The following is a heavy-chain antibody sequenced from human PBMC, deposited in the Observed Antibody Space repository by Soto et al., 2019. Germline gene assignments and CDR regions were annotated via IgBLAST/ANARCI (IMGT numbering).Heavy chain of an antibody. J-gene: IGHJ5*02. CDR3: AKLMTGYYDLLTGYYSGWFDP. CDR1: GFTFSSYA. V-gene: IGHV3-23*01. Sequence: EVQLLESGGGLVQPGGSLRLSCAASGFTFSSYAMSWVRQAPGKGLEWVSAISGSGGSTYYADSVKGRFTISRDNSKNTLYLQMNSLRAEDTAVYYCAKLMTGYYDLLTGYYSGWFDPWGQGTLVTVSS. CDR2: ISGSGGST. D-gene: IGHD3-9*01.